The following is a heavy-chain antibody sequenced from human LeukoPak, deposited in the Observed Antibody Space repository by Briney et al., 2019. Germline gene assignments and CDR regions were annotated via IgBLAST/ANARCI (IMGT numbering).Heavy chain of an antibody. Sequence: PSETLSLTCTVSGGSINSYYWSWIRQPAGKGLEWIGRIYASGTTKYNPSLKSRVDMSVDTSRSQFSLKLSSVTAADTAVYFCAREMKGNNDFLTGHYHSYHHGMDVWGQGTMVIVSS. CDR2: IYASGTT. V-gene: IGHV4-4*07. CDR3: AREMKGNNDFLTGHYHSYHHGMDV. J-gene: IGHJ6*02. CDR1: GGSINSYY. D-gene: IGHD3-9*01.